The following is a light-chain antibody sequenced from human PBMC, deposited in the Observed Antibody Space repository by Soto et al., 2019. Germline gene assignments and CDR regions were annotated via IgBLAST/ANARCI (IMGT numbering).Light chain of an antibody. CDR3: QQSYSTSS. V-gene: IGKV1-39*01. J-gene: IGKJ4*01. CDR2: AAS. Sequence: DIQMTQSPSSLSASVGDGLTITCRASQSINSYLNWYQQKPGKAPKLLIYAASNLQIGVPSRFSGSGSGADFTLTISNLQPEDFATYYCQQSYSTSSFGGGTKVEIK. CDR1: QSINSY.